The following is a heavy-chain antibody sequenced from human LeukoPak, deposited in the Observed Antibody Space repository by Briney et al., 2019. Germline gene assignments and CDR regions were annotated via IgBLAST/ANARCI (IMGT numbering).Heavy chain of an antibody. CDR1: GYTFTSYY. Sequence: GASVKVSCKASGYTFTSYYMHWVRQAPGQGLEWMGIINPSGGSTSYAQKSQGRVTMTRDTSTSTVYMELSSLRSEDTAVYYCARDSDDYGDYGYFDCWGQGTLVTVSS. CDR2: INPSGGST. CDR3: ARDSDDYGDYGYFDC. V-gene: IGHV1-46*01. D-gene: IGHD4-17*01. J-gene: IGHJ4*02.